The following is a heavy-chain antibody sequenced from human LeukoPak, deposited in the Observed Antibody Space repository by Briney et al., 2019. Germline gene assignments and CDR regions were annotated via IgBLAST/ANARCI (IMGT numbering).Heavy chain of an antibody. D-gene: IGHD6-13*01. Sequence: SVKVSCKASGGTFSSYAISWVRQTPGQGLEWMGGIIPIFGTTNYAQKFQGRVTITTDESTSTAYMELSSLRTEDTALYYCAKDGRVRSRSYWGYLDHWGQGTLGTVSS. CDR1: GGTFSSYA. CDR2: IIPIFGTT. CDR3: AKDGRVRSRSYWGYLDH. J-gene: IGHJ4*02. V-gene: IGHV1-69*05.